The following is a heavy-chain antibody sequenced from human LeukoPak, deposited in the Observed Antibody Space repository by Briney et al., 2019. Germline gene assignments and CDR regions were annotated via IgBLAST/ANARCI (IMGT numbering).Heavy chain of an antibody. CDR3: ANVYCGGDCPLGAFDI. CDR2: ISGSGGST. V-gene: IGHV3-23*01. Sequence: GGSLRLSCAASGFTFSTYDMSWVRQAPGKGLEWVSAISGSGGSTYYADSVKGRFTISRDNSKNTLYLQMNSLRAEDTAVYYCANVYCGGDCPLGAFDIWGQGTMVTVSS. D-gene: IGHD2-21*01. J-gene: IGHJ3*02. CDR1: GFTFSTYD.